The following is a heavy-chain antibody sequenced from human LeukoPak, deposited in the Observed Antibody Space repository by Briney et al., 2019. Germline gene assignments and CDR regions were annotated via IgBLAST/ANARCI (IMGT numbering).Heavy chain of an antibody. V-gene: IGHV3-30-3*01. CDR1: GFTFSSYA. D-gene: IGHD3-10*01. Sequence: GGSLRLSCAASGFTFSSYAMHWVHQAPGKGLEWVAVISYDGSNKYYADSVKGRFTISRDNSKNTLYLQMNSLRAEDTAVYYCGKDRTSQYFFGSGSSFEDWGQGTLVTVSS. CDR3: GKDRTSQYFFGSGSSFED. CDR2: ISYDGSNK. J-gene: IGHJ4*02.